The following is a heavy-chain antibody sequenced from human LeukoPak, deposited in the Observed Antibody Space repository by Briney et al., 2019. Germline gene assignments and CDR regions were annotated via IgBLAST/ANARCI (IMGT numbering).Heavy chain of an antibody. J-gene: IGHJ4*02. V-gene: IGHV3-9*01. CDR2: ISGNSGSI. D-gene: IGHD3-22*01. Sequence: GGSLRLSCAASGFTFDDYAMHWVRQAPGKGLEWVSGISGNSGSIVYADSVKGRFTISRDNAKNSLYLQMNSLRAEDTALYYCAKATDSSGYSPFDYWGQGTLVTVSS. CDR3: AKATDSSGYSPFDY. CDR1: GFTFDDYA.